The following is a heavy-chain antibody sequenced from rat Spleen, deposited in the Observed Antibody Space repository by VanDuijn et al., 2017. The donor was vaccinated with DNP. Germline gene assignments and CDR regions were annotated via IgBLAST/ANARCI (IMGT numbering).Heavy chain of an antibody. CDR1: GFTFSDYY. Sequence: EVQLVESDGGLVQPGRSLKLSCAASGFTFSDYYMAWVRQAPTKGLEWVATISYDGSSTYFRDSVKGRFTISRDNEKRTLYLQMDSLRSEDTATYYCTRSDSYGFPYWGQGTLVTVSS. J-gene: IGHJ3*01. CDR3: TRSDSYGFPY. V-gene: IGHV5-29*01. CDR2: ISYDGSST. D-gene: IGHD1-2*01.